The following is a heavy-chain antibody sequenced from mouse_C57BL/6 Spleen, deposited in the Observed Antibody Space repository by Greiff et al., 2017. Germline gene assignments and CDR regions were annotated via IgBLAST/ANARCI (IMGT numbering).Heavy chain of an antibody. J-gene: IGHJ2*01. CDR1: GYTFTDYY. Sequence: VQLQQSGPVLVKPGASVKMSCKASGYTFTDYYMNWVKQSHGKSLEWIGVINPYNGGTSYNQKFKGKATLTVDKSSSTAYMELNSLTSEDSAVYYCARWYDPYYFDYCGQGTTLTVSS. CDR3: ARWYDPYYFDY. CDR2: INPYNGGT. D-gene: IGHD1-1*02. V-gene: IGHV1-19*01.